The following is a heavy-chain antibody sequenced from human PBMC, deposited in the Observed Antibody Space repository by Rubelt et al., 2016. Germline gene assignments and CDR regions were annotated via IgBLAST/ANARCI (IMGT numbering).Heavy chain of an antibody. J-gene: IGHJ4*02. CDR3: AKDVSYTSGWAKYYFDY. D-gene: IGHD6-19*01. Sequence: GWVAVISFDGSKIYYADSVKGRCTISRDNSKNTLYVQMNSLRAEDTAVYYCAKDVSYTSGWAKYYFDYWGQGTLVTVSS. V-gene: IGHV3-30*07. CDR2: ISFDGSKI.